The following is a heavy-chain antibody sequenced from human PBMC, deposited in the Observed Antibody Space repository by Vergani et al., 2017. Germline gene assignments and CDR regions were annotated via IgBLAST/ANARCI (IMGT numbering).Heavy chain of an antibody. CDR2: INAGNGNT. J-gene: IGHJ6*03. D-gene: IGHD3-10*01. V-gene: IGHV1-3*01. CDR1: GYTFTSYA. CDR3: ARSGYYGSVRPYYMDV. Sequence: QVQLVQSGAEVKKPGASVKVSCKASGYTFTSYAMHWVRQAPGQRLEWMGWINAGNGNTKYSQKFQGRVTITRDTSASTAYMELSSLRSEDTAVYYCARSGYYGSVRPYYMDVWGKGTTVTVSS.